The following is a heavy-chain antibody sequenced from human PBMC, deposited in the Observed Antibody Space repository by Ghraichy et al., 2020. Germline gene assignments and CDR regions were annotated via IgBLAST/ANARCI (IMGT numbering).Heavy chain of an antibody. CDR3: ARIKRGFDP. CDR1: GGSISNNVYY. Sequence: SETLSLTCSVSGGSISNNVYYWGWIHQPPGKGLEWIGSMSPGGTSYYNPSLTSRVTISLDTSRNQFSLKVTSLTAADTAVYYCARIKRGFDPWGQGTLVAVSS. CDR2: MSPGGTS. J-gene: IGHJ5*02. V-gene: IGHV4-39*07.